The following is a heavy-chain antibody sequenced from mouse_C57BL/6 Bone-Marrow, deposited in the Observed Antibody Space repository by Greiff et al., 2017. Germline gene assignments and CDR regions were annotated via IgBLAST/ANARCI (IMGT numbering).Heavy chain of an antibody. V-gene: IGHV1-85*01. CDR2: IYPRDGST. Sequence: VQLQQSGPELVKPGASVKLSCKASGYTFTSYDINWVKQRPGQGLEWIGWIYPRDGSTKYNEKFKGKATLTVDTSSSTAYMELHRLTSEDSAVYFCARRGYYYGSSYAMDYWGQGTSVTVSS. D-gene: IGHD1-1*01. J-gene: IGHJ4*01. CDR3: ARRGYYYGSSYAMDY. CDR1: GYTFTSYD.